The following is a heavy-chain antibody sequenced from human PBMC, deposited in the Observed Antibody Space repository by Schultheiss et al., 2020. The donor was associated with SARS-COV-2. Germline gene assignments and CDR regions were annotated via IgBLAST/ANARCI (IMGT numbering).Heavy chain of an antibody. CDR3: ARDDYDFWSGYYHDY. J-gene: IGHJ4*02. Sequence: GGSLRLSCAASGFTVSSNYMSWVRQAPGKGLEWVSVIYSGGSTYYADSVKGRFTISRDNSKNTLYLQMNSLRAEDTAVYYCARDDYDFWSGYYHDYWGQGTLVTVSS. CDR2: IYSGGST. V-gene: IGHV3-53*05. D-gene: IGHD3-3*01. CDR1: GFTVSSNY.